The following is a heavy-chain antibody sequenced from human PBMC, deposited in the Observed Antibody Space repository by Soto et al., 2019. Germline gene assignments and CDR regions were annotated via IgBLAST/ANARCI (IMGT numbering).Heavy chain of an antibody. CDR3: ARGYCSGGSCYYELYYFDY. Sequence: ASVKLSCKASGYTFTGYYMHWVRQAPGQGLEWMGWINPNSGGTNYAQKFQGWVTMTRDTSISTAYMELSRLRSDDTAVYYCARGYCSGGSCYYELYYFDYWGQGTLVTVSS. CDR1: GYTFTGYY. D-gene: IGHD2-15*01. V-gene: IGHV1-2*04. J-gene: IGHJ4*02. CDR2: INPNSGGT.